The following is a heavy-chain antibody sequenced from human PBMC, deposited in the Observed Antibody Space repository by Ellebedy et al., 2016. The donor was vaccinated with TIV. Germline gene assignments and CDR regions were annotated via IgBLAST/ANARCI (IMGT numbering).Heavy chain of an antibody. CDR1: GYSFPTYW. J-gene: IGHJ5*01. D-gene: IGHD3-9*01. V-gene: IGHV5-10-1*01. CDR3: ARHRLRYFDWFES. Sequence: PGGSLRLSCKGSGYSFPTYWISWVRQMPGQGLEWMGKIDPTESYTNYSPSFQGHVTISVDRSIGTAYLQWGSLKASDTAMYYCARHRLRYFDWFESWGQGTLVTVSS. CDR2: IDPTESYT.